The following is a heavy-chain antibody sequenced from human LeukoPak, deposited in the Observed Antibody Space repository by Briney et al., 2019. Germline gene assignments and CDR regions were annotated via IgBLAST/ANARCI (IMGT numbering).Heavy chain of an antibody. CDR3: TRSRSINYGDYGWFFY. J-gene: IGHJ4*02. CDR1: DGSIRSGDYS. V-gene: IGHV4-30-4*01. CDR2: IYYSGST. D-gene: IGHD4-17*01. Sequence: PSETLSLTCTVSDGSIRSGDYSWNWIRQPPGKGLEWIGHIYYSGSTSYKASLKSRVTVSVDTSKNQFSLKLSSVTAADTAVYFCTRSRSINYGDYGWFFYWGQGTLVTVS.